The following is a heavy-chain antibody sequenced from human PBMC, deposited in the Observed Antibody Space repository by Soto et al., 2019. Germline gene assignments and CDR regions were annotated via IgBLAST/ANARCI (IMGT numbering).Heavy chain of an antibody. D-gene: IGHD1-7*01. CDR1: GYPFTNYG. V-gene: IGHV1-18*01. CDR3: ERGGWNYGPGPFDL. Sequence: QVQLVQSGTEVKTPGASVKVSCHASGYPFTNYGINWVRPAPGQFLEWRAWISAYNGKTHHAPFVQDRVTMTTDTSTRTADVELTSLRSDDTAVYYCERGGWNYGPGPFDLWGLGTMVTASS. CDR2: ISAYNGKT. J-gene: IGHJ3*01.